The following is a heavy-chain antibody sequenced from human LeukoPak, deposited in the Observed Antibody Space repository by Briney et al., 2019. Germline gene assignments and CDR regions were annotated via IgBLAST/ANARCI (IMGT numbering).Heavy chain of an antibody. Sequence: SETLSLTCTVSGGSISSYYWSWIRQPPGEGLEWIGYIYYSGSTNYNPSLKSRVTISVDTSKNQFSLKLSSVTAADTAVYYCASSTRSSVDYWGQGTLVTVSS. CDR1: GGSISSYY. J-gene: IGHJ4*02. CDR3: ASSTRSSVDY. CDR2: IYYSGST. V-gene: IGHV4-59*01. D-gene: IGHD6-6*01.